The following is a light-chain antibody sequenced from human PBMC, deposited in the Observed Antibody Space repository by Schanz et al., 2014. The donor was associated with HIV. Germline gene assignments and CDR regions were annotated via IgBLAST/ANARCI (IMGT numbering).Light chain of an antibody. CDR1: SSDVGGYNY. J-gene: IGLJ2*01. CDR3: SSYAGSNNLVV. Sequence: QSALTQPPSASGSPGQSVTISCTGTSSDVGGYNYVSWYQQHPGKAPKLMIYEVSERPSGVPDRFSGSKSGNTASLTVSGXXADDEADYYCSSYAGSNNLVVFGGGTKLTVL. V-gene: IGLV2-8*01. CDR2: EVS.